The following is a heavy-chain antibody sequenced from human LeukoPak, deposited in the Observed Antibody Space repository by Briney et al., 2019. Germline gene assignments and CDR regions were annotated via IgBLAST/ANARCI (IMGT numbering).Heavy chain of an antibody. CDR2: IIPIFGTA. CDR1: GGTFSSYA. CDR3: ARAPYCSGGSCYYYYGMDV. Sequence: ASVKVSCKAPGGTFSSYAISWVRQAPGQGLEWMGGIIPIFGTANYAQKFQGRVTITADESTSTAYMELSSLRSEDTAVYYCARAPYCSGGSCYYYYGMDVWGQGTTVTVSS. D-gene: IGHD2-15*01. V-gene: IGHV1-69*01. J-gene: IGHJ6*02.